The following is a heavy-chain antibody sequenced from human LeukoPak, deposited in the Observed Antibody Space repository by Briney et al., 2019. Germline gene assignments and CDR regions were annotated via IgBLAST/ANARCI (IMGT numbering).Heavy chain of an antibody. Sequence: GSLRLSCEVSGFTFSSYHMNWVRQAPGKGLEWIGEINHSGSTNYNPSLKSRVTISIDTSKNQFSLKLRSVTAADTAVYYCARDGNALWGQGTLVTVSS. CDR2: INHSGST. J-gene: IGHJ4*02. CDR3: ARDGNAL. V-gene: IGHV4-34*01. CDR1: GFTFSSYH. D-gene: IGHD1-1*01.